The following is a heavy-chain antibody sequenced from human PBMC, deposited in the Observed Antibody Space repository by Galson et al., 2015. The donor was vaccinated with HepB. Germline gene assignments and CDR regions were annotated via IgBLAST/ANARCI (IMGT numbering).Heavy chain of an antibody. CDR2: IWYDGTNK. Sequence: SLRLSCAASGFTFSSHGMHWVRQAPGKGLEWVAVIWYDGTNKNYADSVKGRFIISRDNSKSTLYLQMNSLRADDTAVYYCVKDGGYCSSTSCHIYFYGLDVWGQGTTATVSS. V-gene: IGHV3-33*06. CDR3: VKDGGYCSSTSCHIYFYGLDV. J-gene: IGHJ6*02. CDR1: GFTFSSHG. D-gene: IGHD2-2*01.